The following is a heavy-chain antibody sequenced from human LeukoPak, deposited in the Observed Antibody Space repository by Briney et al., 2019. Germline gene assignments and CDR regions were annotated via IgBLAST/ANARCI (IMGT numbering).Heavy chain of an antibody. V-gene: IGHV3-74*01. CDR2: ISPDGSTR. D-gene: IGHD1-26*01. CDR1: GFTFSVFW. J-gene: IGHJ4*02. CDR3: ARDMWGTFDY. Sequence: GGSLRLSCAPSGFTFSVFWMHCVRQAPGTGPVWVSRISPDGSTRSYAYSVKGRFTISRDNAKNTLYLQISSLRAEETAVYYCARDMWGTFDYWGQGTLVTVSS.